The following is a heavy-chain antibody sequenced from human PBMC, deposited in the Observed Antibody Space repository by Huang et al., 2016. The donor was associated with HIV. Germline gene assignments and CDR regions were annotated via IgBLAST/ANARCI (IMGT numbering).Heavy chain of an antibody. Sequence: QVQLQQSGPGLVKPSQTLSLTCAISGDSVSNNNTAWNWIRQSPSRGLGWLGRTYNRYNWNNDNAVSMKGRIIINPDTAKNQVSLQRNSVTPEDTAVYYCARDPKARPWAQYYLDYWGQGTLVTVSS. V-gene: IGHV6-1*01. CDR1: GDSVSNNNTA. CDR3: ARDPKARPWAQYYLDY. D-gene: IGHD6-6*01. CDR2: TYNRYNWNN. J-gene: IGHJ4*02.